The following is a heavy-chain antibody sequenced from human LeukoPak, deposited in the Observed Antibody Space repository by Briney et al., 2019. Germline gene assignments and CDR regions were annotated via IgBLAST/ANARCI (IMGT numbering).Heavy chain of an antibody. CDR2: ISGSGGST. CDR3: ARRLDLGSIVEVVAATGCFDY. Sequence: GGSLRLSCAASGFTFRSYAMSWVRQAPGKGLEWVSSISGSGGSTYYADSVKGRFTISRDNSKNTLYLQMNSLRAEDTAIYYCARRLDLGSIVEVVAATGCFDYWGQGTLVTVSS. V-gene: IGHV3-23*01. CDR1: GFTFRSYA. J-gene: IGHJ4*02. D-gene: IGHD2-15*01.